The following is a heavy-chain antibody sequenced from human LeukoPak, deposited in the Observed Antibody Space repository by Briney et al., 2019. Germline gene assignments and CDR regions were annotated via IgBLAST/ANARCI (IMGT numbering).Heavy chain of an antibody. Sequence: PSETLSLTCTVSGGSISSGDYYWSWIRQPPGKGLEWIAYMYYSGSTYYNPSRKSRVPMSADTSKTQLSLKLSSVTAADTAVYYCARAYYYDSRIDPWGQGILVTVSS. V-gene: IGHV4-30-4*01. D-gene: IGHD3-22*01. CDR3: ARAYYYDSRIDP. CDR2: MYYSGST. J-gene: IGHJ5*02. CDR1: GGSISSGDYY.